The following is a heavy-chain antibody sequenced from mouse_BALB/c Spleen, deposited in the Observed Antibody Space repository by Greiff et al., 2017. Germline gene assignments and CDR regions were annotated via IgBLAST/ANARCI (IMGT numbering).Heavy chain of an antibody. J-gene: IGHJ3*01. V-gene: IGHV5-6-5*01. Sequence: EVMLVESGGGLVKPGGSLKLSCAASGFSFSSYAMSWVRQTPEKRPEWVASISSGGSTYYPDSVKGRFTISRDNARNLLYLQMSSLRSEDTAMYYCAREAYDYDRAFADWGRGTLVTVSA. CDR2: ISSGGST. D-gene: IGHD2-4*01. CDR3: AREAYDYDRAFAD. CDR1: GFSFSSYA.